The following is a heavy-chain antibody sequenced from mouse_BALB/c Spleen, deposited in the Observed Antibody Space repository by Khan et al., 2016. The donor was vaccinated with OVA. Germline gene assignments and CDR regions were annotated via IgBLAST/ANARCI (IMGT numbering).Heavy chain of an antibody. CDR3: TRIYRSDFDY. Sequence: EVQLQESGPELVRPGASVKISCKASGYSFTGYFMNWVMQSHGKSLEWIGRINPHIGETFYNQRFKDKATLTVYESSSHAHMELRSLASEDSAVYYCTRIYRSDFDYWGQGTTLTVSS. V-gene: IGHV1-20*02. J-gene: IGHJ2*01. CDR1: GYSFTGYF. D-gene: IGHD1-1*01. CDR2: INPHIGET.